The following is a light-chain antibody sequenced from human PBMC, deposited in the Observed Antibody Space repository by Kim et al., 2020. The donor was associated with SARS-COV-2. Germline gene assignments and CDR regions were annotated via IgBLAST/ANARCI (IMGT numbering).Light chain of an antibody. Sequence: VSPGERATLSGRASQSVGSNLAWYQQKPGQAPRLLMSDASTRATGIPARFSGSGSGTEFTLTISSLQSEDFVVYYCQQYNDWPLTFGGGTKVDIK. J-gene: IGKJ4*01. CDR1: QSVGSN. CDR3: QQYNDWPLT. V-gene: IGKV3-15*01. CDR2: DAS.